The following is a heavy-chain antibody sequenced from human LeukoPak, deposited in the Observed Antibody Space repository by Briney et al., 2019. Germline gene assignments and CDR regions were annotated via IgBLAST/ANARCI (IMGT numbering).Heavy chain of an antibody. Sequence: GASLQISCKGSGSIFTSYWIGWVRQMPGKGLEWMGIIYPGDSATRYSPSFQGQVTISADKSISTAYLQWSSLKASDTAMYYCARHDYCSSTSCYYYYGMDVWGQGTTVTVSS. J-gene: IGHJ6*02. V-gene: IGHV5-51*01. CDR1: GSIFTSYW. CDR2: IYPGDSAT. CDR3: ARHDYCSSTSCYYYYGMDV. D-gene: IGHD2-2*01.